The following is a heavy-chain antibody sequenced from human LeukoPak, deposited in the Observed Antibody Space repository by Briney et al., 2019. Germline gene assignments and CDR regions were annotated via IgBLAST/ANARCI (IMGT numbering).Heavy chain of an antibody. CDR3: ARVEASGYDYGAFDY. Sequence: GGSLRLSCAASGFTFSSYAMSWVRQAPGKGLEWVSAISGSGGNTYYADSVKGRFTISRDNSKNTLYLQMNSLRAEDTAVYYCARVEASGYDYGAFDYWGQGTLVTVSS. J-gene: IGHJ4*02. CDR1: GFTFSSYA. CDR2: ISGSGGNT. V-gene: IGHV3-23*01. D-gene: IGHD5-12*01.